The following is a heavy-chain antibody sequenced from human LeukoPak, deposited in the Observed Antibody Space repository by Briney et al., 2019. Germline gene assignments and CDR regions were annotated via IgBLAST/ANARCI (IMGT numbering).Heavy chain of an antibody. CDR3: AKDRSATALALRFFDF. Sequence: TGGSLRLSCAASGLTFSSYGMHWVRQAPGKGLEWVAVISYDGSNKYYADSVKGRFNISRDNSKNMLSLQMNSLRPEDTAFYYCAKDRSATALALRFFDFWGQGTLVTVSS. CDR1: GLTFSSYG. J-gene: IGHJ4*02. V-gene: IGHV3-30*18. D-gene: IGHD5-18*01. CDR2: ISYDGSNK.